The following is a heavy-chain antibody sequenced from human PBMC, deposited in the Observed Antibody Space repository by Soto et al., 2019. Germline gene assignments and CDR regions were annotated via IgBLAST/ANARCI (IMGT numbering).Heavy chain of an antibody. CDR2: TYYRSKWYN. CDR3: AREFGMYYYDSSGSFDAFDI. CDR1: GDRVSSNSAA. D-gene: IGHD3-22*01. Sequence: SQTLSLTCAISGDRVSSNSAAWTWIRPSPSRGLEWLGRTYYRSKWYNDYAVSVKSRITINPDTSKNQFSLQLNSVTPEDTAVYYCAREFGMYYYDSSGSFDAFDIWGQGTMVTVSS. V-gene: IGHV6-1*01. J-gene: IGHJ3*02.